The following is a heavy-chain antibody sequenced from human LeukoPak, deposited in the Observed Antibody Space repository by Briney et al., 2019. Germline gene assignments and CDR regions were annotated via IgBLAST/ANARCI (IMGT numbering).Heavy chain of an antibody. CDR2: TYYRSKWYN. J-gene: IGHJ6*02. CDR3: ARMRGTHQALYYYYAMDV. CDR1: GDSVSSNSAA. Sequence: SQTLSLTCALSGDSVSSNSAAWNWIRQSPSRGLEWLGRTYYRSKWYNDYAVSVKSRITINPDTSKNQFSLQLNSVTPEDTAVYYCARMRGTHQALYYYYAMDVWGQGTTVTVSS. V-gene: IGHV6-1*01. D-gene: IGHD3-3*02.